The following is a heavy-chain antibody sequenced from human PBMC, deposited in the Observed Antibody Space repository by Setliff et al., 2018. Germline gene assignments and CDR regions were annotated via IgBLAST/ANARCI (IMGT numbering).Heavy chain of an antibody. CDR1: GFSFSSYA. D-gene: IGHD1-1*01. V-gene: IGHV3-23*01. Sequence: GESLRLSCAASGFSFSSYAMSWVRQAPGQGLEWVSSIIGSGISTYYADSVQGRFTISRDNHKNTLYLQMNSLRVEDTAIYYGATTSCFHFDYWGQGTQVTVSS. CDR3: ATTSCFHFDY. CDR2: IIGSGIST. J-gene: IGHJ4*02.